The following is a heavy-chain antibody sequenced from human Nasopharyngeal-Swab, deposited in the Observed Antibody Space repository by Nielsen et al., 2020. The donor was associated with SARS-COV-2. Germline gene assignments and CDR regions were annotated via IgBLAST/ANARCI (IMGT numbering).Heavy chain of an antibody. J-gene: IGHJ4*02. CDR1: GFTFSSYW. CDR2: IKQDGTQQ. CDR3: TRYCSTTSCPRGFDY. V-gene: IGHV3-7*01. Sequence: GGSLRLSCAASGFTFSSYWMSWVRQAPGKGLEWVAHIKQDGTQQYYVDSVKGRFTISRDNAKNSLYLQMNSLRADDTAVYYCTRYCSTTSCPRGFDYWGQGTLVTVSS. D-gene: IGHD2-2*01.